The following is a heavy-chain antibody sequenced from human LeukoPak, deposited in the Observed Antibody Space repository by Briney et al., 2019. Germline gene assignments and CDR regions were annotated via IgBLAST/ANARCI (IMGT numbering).Heavy chain of an antibody. D-gene: IGHD3-3*01. CDR2: ISWNSGSI. CDR3: AKGPNRYDFWSGYSYYFDY. Sequence: GGSLRLSCAASGFTFDDYAMHWVRQAPGKGLEWVSGISWNSGSIGYADSVKGRFTISRDNAKNSLYLQMNSLRAEDTALYYCAKGPNRYDFWSGYSYYFDYWGQGTLVTVSS. CDR1: GFTFDDYA. J-gene: IGHJ4*02. V-gene: IGHV3-9*01.